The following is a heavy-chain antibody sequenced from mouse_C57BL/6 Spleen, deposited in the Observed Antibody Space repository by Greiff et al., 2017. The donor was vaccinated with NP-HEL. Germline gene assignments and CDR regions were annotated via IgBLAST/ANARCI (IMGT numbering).Heavy chain of an antibody. CDR3: AKRETTVVAHWYFDV. D-gene: IGHD1-1*01. J-gene: IGHJ1*03. Sequence: QVQLKQSGAELARPGASVKLSCKASGYTFTSYGISWVKQRTGQGLEWIGEIYPRSGNTYYNEKFKGKATLTADKSSSTAYMELRSLTSEDSAVYFCAKRETTVVAHWYFDVWGTGTTVTVSS. V-gene: IGHV1-81*01. CDR2: IYPRSGNT. CDR1: GYTFTSYG.